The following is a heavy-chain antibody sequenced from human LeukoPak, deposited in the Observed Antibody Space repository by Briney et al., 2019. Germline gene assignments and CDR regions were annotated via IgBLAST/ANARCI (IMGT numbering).Heavy chain of an antibody. Sequence: GGSLRLSCAASGFTFGDYYMTWIRQTPGKGPEWLSYISSSGTTMEYADSVKGRFTISRDNAKDTLFLQMNSLGAEGTALDYCAKGHTYGMIWGQGTLVTVSS. V-gene: IGHV3-11*01. D-gene: IGHD5-18*01. CDR3: AKGHTYGMI. J-gene: IGHJ4*02. CDR2: ISSSGTTM. CDR1: GFTFGDYY.